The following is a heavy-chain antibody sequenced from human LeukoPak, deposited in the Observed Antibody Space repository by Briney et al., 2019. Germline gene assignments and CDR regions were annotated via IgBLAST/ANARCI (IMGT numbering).Heavy chain of an antibody. J-gene: IGHJ4*02. D-gene: IGHD3-22*01. CDR2: IKSKTDGGTT. CDR3: TTTLYYDSSGYYASVDY. V-gene: IGHV3-15*01. Sequence: GGSLRLSCAASGFTFSNAWMSWVRQAPGKGLEWVGRIKSKTDGGTTDYAAPVKGRFTISRDDSKNTLYLQMNSLKTEDTAVYYCTTTLYYDSSGYYASVDYWGQGTLVTVSS. CDR1: GFTFSNAW.